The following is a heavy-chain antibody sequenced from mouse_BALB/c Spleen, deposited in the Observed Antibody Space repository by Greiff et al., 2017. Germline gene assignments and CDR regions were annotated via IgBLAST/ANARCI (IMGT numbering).Heavy chain of an antibody. CDR2: ISYDGSN. J-gene: IGHJ4*01. Sequence: ESGPGLVKPSQSLSLTCSVTGYSITSGYYWNWIRQFPGNKLEWMGYISYDGSNNYNPSLKNRISITRDTSKNQFFLKLNSVTTEDTATYYCATIYDGYFGAMDYWGQGTSVTVSS. D-gene: IGHD2-3*01. CDR1: GYSITSGYY. V-gene: IGHV3-6*02. CDR3: ATIYDGYFGAMDY.